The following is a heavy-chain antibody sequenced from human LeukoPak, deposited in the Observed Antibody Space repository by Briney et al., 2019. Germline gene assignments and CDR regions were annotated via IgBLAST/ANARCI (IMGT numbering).Heavy chain of an antibody. Sequence: GGSLRLSCAASGFTFSSYSMNWVRQAPGKGLEWVSSISSSSGYTNYADSVKGRFTISGDNAKNSLYLQMNSLRAEDTAVYYCARLYSRGWYPHWGQGALVTVSS. V-gene: IGHV3-21*01. CDR2: ISSSSGYT. CDR1: GFTFSSYS. D-gene: IGHD6-19*01. J-gene: IGHJ4*02. CDR3: ARLYSRGWYPH.